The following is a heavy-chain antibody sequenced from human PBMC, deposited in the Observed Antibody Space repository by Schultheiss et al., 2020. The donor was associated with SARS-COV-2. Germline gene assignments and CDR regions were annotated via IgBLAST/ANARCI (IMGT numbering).Heavy chain of an antibody. CDR2: ISGSGGST. CDR1: GFTFSSYA. Sequence: GGSLRLSCAASGFTFSSYAMSWVRQAPGKGLEWVSAISGSGGSTYYADSVKGRFTISRDNSKNTLYLQMNSLRAEDTAVYYCARLFYGSGSYYNDPWGQGTLVTVSS. D-gene: IGHD3-10*01. V-gene: IGHV3-23*01. CDR3: ARLFYGSGSYYNDP. J-gene: IGHJ5*02.